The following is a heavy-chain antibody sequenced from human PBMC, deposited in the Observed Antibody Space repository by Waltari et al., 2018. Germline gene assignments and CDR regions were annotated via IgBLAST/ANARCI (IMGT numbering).Heavy chain of an antibody. J-gene: IGHJ3*02. CDR1: GYTFTGYY. V-gene: IGHV1-2*06. CDR3: ARSSYDYDILTGYPGGDAFDI. D-gene: IGHD3-9*01. Sequence: QVQLVQSGAEVKKPGASVKVSCKASGYTFTGYYMHWVRQAPGQGLEWMGRINPNSGGTNYAQKFQGRVTMTRDTSISTAYMELSRLRSDDTAVYYCARSSYDYDILTGYPGGDAFDIWGQGTMVTVSS. CDR2: INPNSGGT.